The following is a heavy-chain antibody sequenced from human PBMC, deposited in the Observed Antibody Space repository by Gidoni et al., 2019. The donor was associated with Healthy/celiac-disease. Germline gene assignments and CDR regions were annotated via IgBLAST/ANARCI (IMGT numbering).Heavy chain of an antibody. J-gene: IGHJ5*02. D-gene: IGHD2-15*01. CDR3: ARDFWEDIVVVVAATGNWFDP. CDR1: GFTFSSYS. V-gene: IGHV3-21*01. Sequence: EVQLVGSGGGLVKPGGSLRLPCAASGFTFSSYSLNWVRQAPGKGLEWVSSISSSSSYIYYADSVKGRFTISRDNAKNSLYLQMNSLRAEDTAVYYCARDFWEDIVVVVAATGNWFDPWGQGTLVTVSS. CDR2: ISSSSSYI.